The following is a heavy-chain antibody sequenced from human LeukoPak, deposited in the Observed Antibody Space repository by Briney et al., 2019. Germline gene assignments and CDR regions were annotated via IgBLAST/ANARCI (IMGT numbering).Heavy chain of an antibody. V-gene: IGHV3-7*01. CDR3: ARVVGRIRGIQYYFDY. D-gene: IGHD3-10*01. Sequence: GGSLRLSCAASGFTFSSYWMSWVRQAPGKGLEWVANIKQDGSEKYYVDSVKGRFTISRDNAKNSLYLQMNSLRAEDTAVYYCARVVGRIRGIQYYFDYWGQGTLVTVSS. CDR2: IKQDGSEK. CDR1: GFTFSSYW. J-gene: IGHJ4*02.